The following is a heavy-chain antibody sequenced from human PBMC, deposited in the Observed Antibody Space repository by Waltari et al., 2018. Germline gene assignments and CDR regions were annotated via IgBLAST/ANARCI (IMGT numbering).Heavy chain of an antibody. CDR1: GDSVSSTNYY. J-gene: IGHJ4*02. CDR2: IYDSGST. Sequence: QVQLQESGPGLVKPSEPLSLTCTVSGDSVSSTNYYWTWIRQPPGRGLEWIGYIYDSGSTNYNPSLESRVTMSVDTSKRQFSLRLSSVTAADTAVYYCASTSPTYDYFDYWGQGILVTVSS. CDR3: ASTSPTYDYFDY. V-gene: IGHV4-61*01. D-gene: IGHD1-26*01.